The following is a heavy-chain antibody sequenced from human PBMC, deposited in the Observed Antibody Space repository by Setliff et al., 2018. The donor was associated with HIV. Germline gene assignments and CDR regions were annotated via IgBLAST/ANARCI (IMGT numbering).Heavy chain of an antibody. Sequence: ASVKVSCKASGGTFSSYAISWVRQAPGQGLEWMGGIIPIFGTANYAQKFQGRVTITTDESTSTAYMELSSLRSEDTAVYYCASCRDHSNYYNYYYYGMDVWGQGTTVTSP. V-gene: IGHV1-69*05. CDR1: GGTFSSYA. J-gene: IGHJ6*02. CDR2: IIPIFGTA. D-gene: IGHD4-4*01. CDR3: ASCRDHSNYYNYYYYGMDV.